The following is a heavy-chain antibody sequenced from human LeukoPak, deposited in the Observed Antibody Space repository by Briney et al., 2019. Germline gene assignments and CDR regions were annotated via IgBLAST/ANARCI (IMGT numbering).Heavy chain of an antibody. J-gene: IGHJ6*02. V-gene: IGHV1-2*02. CDR1: GYTFTGYY. D-gene: IGHD2-2*01. CDR3: ARSVPTPRYYYYGMGV. CDR2: INPNSGGT. Sequence: ASVKVSCKASGYTFTGYYMHWVRQAPGQGLEWMGWINPNSGGTNYAQKFQGRVTMTRDTSISTAYMELSRLRSDDTAVYYCARSVPTPRYYYYGMGVWGQGTTVTVSS.